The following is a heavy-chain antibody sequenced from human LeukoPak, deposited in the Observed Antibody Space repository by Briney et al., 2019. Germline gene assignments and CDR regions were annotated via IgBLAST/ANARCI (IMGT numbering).Heavy chain of an antibody. CDR1: GFTFTSYA. J-gene: IGHJ4*02. Sequence: GGSLSLSCAASGFTFTSYAMSWVRQAPGKGLEWVSAISGSGGSTYYADSVKGRFTISRDNSKNTLYLQMNSLRAEDTAVYYCAHCSTTSQEDYWGQGTLVTVSS. V-gene: IGHV3-23*01. D-gene: IGHD2-2*01. CDR2: ISGSGGST. CDR3: AHCSTTSQEDY.